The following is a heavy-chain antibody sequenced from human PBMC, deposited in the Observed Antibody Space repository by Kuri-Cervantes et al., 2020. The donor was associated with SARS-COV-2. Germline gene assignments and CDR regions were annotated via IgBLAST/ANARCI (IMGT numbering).Heavy chain of an antibody. CDR1: GFTFSSHA. CDR3: AREYVYDTTGYFYWYFDL. J-gene: IGHJ2*01. Sequence: GGSLRLSCEVSGFTFSSHAMHWVRQAPGKGLEWVAVISSDGGNKYYADSVRGRFTTSRDNSKNTLYLRLNTLRAEDTAVYHCAREYVYDTTGYFYWYFDLWGRGTLVTVSS. D-gene: IGHD3-22*01. V-gene: IGHV3-30-3*01. CDR2: ISSDGGNK.